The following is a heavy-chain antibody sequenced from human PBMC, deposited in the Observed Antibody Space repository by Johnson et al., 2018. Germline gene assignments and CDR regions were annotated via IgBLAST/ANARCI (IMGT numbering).Heavy chain of an antibody. CDR1: GFTLGDYA. J-gene: IGHJ1*01. CDR3: SKGDSSTWAAEYFQH. Sequence: EQLVESGGGLVQPGRSLRLSCTASGFTLGDYAMTWFRQAPGKGLEWVGFIRRKAYGGTTEYAASVKGRFTISRDDSKSIAYLQMNSLENEDTAVYYCSKGDSSTWAAEYFQHWGQGTLVTVSS. D-gene: IGHD6-13*01. V-gene: IGHV3-49*03. CDR2: IRRKAYGGTT.